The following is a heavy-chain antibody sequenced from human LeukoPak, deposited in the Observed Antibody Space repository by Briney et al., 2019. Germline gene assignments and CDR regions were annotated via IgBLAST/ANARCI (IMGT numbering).Heavy chain of an antibody. CDR2: INHSGST. V-gene: IGHV4-34*01. CDR3: ARILRYFDWLTPCTWFDP. J-gene: IGHJ5*02. D-gene: IGHD3-9*01. Sequence: SETLSLNCIVSGDSVRSGYYWSWIRQPPGKGLEWIGEINHSGSTNYNPSLKSRVTISVDTSKNQFSLKLSSVTAADTAVYYCARILRYFDWLTPCTWFDPWGQGTLVTVSS. CDR1: GDSVRSGYY.